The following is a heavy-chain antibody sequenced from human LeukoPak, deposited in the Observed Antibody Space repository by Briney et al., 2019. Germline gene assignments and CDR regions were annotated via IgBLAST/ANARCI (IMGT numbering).Heavy chain of an antibody. V-gene: IGHV4-39*01. CDR2: VSNSGSK. D-gene: IGHD3-9*01. J-gene: IGHJ4*02. CDR1: GGSISSSSYY. CDR3: ARLRYDILTGCFDY. Sequence: PSETLSLTCTVSGGSISSSSYYWGWIRQPPGKGLEWIGSVSNSGSKHYNPSLKSRVTVFVDTSKNQFSLRLSSVTAADTAMYYCARLRYDILTGCFDYWGQGTLVTVSS.